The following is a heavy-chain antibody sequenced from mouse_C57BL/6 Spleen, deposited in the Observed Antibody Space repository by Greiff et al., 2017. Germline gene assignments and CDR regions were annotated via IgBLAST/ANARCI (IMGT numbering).Heavy chain of an antibody. D-gene: IGHD3-1*01. CDR3: ARDRGAGGRGYFDY. Sequence: EVKLLESGPGLVKPSQSLSLTCSVTGYSITSGYYWNWIRQFPGNKLEWMGYISYDGSNNYNPSLKNRISITRDTSKNQFFLKLNSVTTEDTATXYCARDRGAGGRGYFDYWGQGTTLTVSS. CDR1: GYSITSGYY. J-gene: IGHJ2*01. V-gene: IGHV3-6*01. CDR2: ISYDGSN.